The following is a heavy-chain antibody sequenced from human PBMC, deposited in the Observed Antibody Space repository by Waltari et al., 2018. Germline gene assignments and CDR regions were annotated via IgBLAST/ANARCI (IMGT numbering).Heavy chain of an antibody. Sequence: QVQLVESGGGVVQPGRSLRLSCAASGFTVSSSAMHWVRQAPGKGLEWVAVISYEGSNKYYADSVKGRFTISRDNSKNTLDLQMNSLRAEDTAVYYCARDGGAVDYWGQGTLVTVSS. D-gene: IGHD3-16*01. V-gene: IGHV3-30-3*01. CDR2: ISYEGSNK. CDR1: GFTVSSSA. CDR3: ARDGGAVDY. J-gene: IGHJ4*02.